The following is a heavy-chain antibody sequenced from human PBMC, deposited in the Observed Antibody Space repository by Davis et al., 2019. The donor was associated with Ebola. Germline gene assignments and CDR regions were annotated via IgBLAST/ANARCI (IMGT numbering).Heavy chain of an antibody. J-gene: IGHJ3*02. CDR2: ISYDGSNK. CDR1: GFTFSSYA. D-gene: IGHD3-10*01. CDR3: AREGLLWFGELLYTAQAFDI. V-gene: IGHV3-30-3*01. Sequence: AGSLRLSCAASGFTFSSYAMHWVRQAPGKGLAWVAVISYDGSNKYYADSVKGRFTISRDNSKNTLYLQMNSLRAEDTAVYYCAREGLLWFGELLYTAQAFDIWGQGTMVTVSS.